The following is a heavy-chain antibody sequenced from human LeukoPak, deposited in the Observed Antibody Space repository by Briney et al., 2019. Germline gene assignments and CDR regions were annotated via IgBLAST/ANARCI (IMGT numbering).Heavy chain of an antibody. V-gene: IGHV4-4*07. D-gene: IGHD1-1*01. Sequence: ASETLSLTCTVSGGSMSSDYWTWIRQPAGKGLEWIGRIYTSGTTNYNPSLKSRVTMSVDTSKNQFPLRVSSVTAADTAVYYCARNVAGSFDYWGQGTLVTVSS. CDR2: IYTSGTT. J-gene: IGHJ4*02. CDR3: ARNVAGSFDY. CDR1: GGSMSSDY.